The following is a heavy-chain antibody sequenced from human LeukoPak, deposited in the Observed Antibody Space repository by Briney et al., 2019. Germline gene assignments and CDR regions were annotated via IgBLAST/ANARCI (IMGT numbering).Heavy chain of an antibody. Sequence: GGSLRLSCAASGFTFSSYSMNWVRQAPGKGLEWVSSISSSSSYIYYADSVRGRFTISRDNAKNSLYLQMNSLSAEDTAVYYCARDRCSGGRCYSDYWGQGTLVTVSS. CDR2: ISSSSSYI. CDR1: GFTFSSYS. D-gene: IGHD2-15*01. V-gene: IGHV3-21*01. J-gene: IGHJ4*02. CDR3: ARDRCSGGRCYSDY.